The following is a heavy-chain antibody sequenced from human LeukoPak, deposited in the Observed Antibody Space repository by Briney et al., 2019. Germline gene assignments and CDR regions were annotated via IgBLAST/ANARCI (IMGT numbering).Heavy chain of an antibody. Sequence: GGSLRLSCAASGFTFSNAWMTWVRQAPGKGLEWVGRIKSKTDGGTTDYAAPVKGRFTISRDDSKNTLYLQMNSLKTEDTAVYYCTRSDYYDSSGYYHFDYWGQGTLVTVSS. V-gene: IGHV3-15*01. D-gene: IGHD3-22*01. CDR1: GFTFSNAW. CDR2: IKSKTDGGTT. CDR3: TRSDYYDSSGYYHFDY. J-gene: IGHJ4*02.